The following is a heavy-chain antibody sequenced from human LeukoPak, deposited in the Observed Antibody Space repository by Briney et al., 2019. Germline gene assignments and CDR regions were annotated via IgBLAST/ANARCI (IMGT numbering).Heavy chain of an antibody. Sequence: GGSLRLSCAASGFTFSSYSMNWVRQAPGKGLEWVSSISSSSSYIYYADSVKGRFTISRDNTKNSLYLQMNSLRAEDTAVYYCARDPRDGVVVPAAIIGWFDPWGQGTLVTVSS. V-gene: IGHV3-21*01. D-gene: IGHD2-2*01. CDR3: ARDPRDGVVVPAAIIGWFDP. CDR1: GFTFSSYS. J-gene: IGHJ5*02. CDR2: ISSSSSYI.